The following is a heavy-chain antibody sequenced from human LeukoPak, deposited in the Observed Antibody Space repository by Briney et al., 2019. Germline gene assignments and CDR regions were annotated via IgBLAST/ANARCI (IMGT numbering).Heavy chain of an antibody. J-gene: IGHJ5*02. D-gene: IGHD2-2*01. Sequence: GESLKISCKGSGYSFTSYWIGWVRQMPGKGLGWMGIIYPGDSDTRYSPSFQGQVTISADKSISTAYLQWSSLKASDTAMYYCARLRGYCSSTSCYGFWFDPWGQGTLVTVSS. CDR3: ARLRGYCSSTSCYGFWFDP. V-gene: IGHV5-51*01. CDR2: IYPGDSDT. CDR1: GYSFTSYW.